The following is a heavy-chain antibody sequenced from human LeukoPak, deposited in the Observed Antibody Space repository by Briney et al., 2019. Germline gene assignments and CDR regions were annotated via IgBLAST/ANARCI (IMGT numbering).Heavy chain of an antibody. CDR2: ISAYNGNT. CDR1: GYTFTSYG. V-gene: IGHV1-18*01. D-gene: IGHD3-22*01. J-gene: IGHJ5*02. Sequence: ASVKVSCKASGYTFTSYGIGWVRQAPGQGLEWMGWISAYNGNTNYAQKLQGRVTMTTDTSTSTAYMELRSLRSDDTAVYYCARDSRRYYDSSGSNKRVFDPWGQGTLVTVSS. CDR3: ARDSRRYYDSSGSNKRVFDP.